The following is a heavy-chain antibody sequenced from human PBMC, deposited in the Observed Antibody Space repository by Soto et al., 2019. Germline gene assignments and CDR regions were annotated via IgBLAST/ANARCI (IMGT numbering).Heavy chain of an antibody. CDR2: VHYTGST. CDR1: DGSISRSAFY. D-gene: IGHD2-8*01. J-gene: IGHJ3*02. V-gene: IGHV4-39*01. Sequence: SETLSLTCTVSDGSISRSAFYWGWIRQPPGKGLEWIGSVHYTGSTYYNPSLKSRVTISVDSSKNHLSLKVSSVTAADTAVYYCAKDLIANNGVWEAFDMWGRGTKVTVSS. CDR3: AKDLIANNGVWEAFDM.